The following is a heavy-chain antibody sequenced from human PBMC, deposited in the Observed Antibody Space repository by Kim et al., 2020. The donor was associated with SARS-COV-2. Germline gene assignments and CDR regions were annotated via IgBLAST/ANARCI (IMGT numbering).Heavy chain of an antibody. J-gene: IGHJ4*02. CDR2: ISGDGDST. D-gene: IGHD6-19*01. CDR3: AKMSRGSGWPHSFDS. V-gene: IGHV3-43*02. Sequence: LSLTCAASGFTFEDYAMHWVRQVPGKSLEWVSLISGDGDSTSYADSVKGRFTVSRDNSKNSMYLQMNSLRNEDYALYYCAKMSRGSGWPHSFDSWGQ. CDR1: GFTFEDYA.